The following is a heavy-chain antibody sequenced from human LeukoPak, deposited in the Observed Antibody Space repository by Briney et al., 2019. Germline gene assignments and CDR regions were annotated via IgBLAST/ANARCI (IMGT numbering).Heavy chain of an antibody. J-gene: IGHJ4*02. V-gene: IGHV1-46*01. Sequence: ASVKVSCKASGYTFTSYYMHWVRQAPGQGLEWMGIINPSGGSTSYAQKFQGRVTMTRDTSTSTVYMELSSLRSEDTAVYYCARDSRRLRLGELSFDYWGQGTLVTVSS. CDR3: ARDSRRLRLGELSFDY. D-gene: IGHD3-16*02. CDR1: GYTFTSYY. CDR2: INPSGGST.